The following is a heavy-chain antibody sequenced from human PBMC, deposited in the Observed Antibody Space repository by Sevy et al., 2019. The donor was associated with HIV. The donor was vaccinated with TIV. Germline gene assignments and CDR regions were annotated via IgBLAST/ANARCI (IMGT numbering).Heavy chain of an antibody. Sequence: GGSLRLSCTASGFTFGDYAMSWFRQAPGKGLEWVGFIRSKAYGGTTEYAASVKGRFTISRDDSKSIAYLQMNSLKTEDTAVDYLTRDWGPQPLLWFGESFDYWGQGTLVTVSS. V-gene: IGHV3-49*03. D-gene: IGHD3-10*01. J-gene: IGHJ4*02. CDR1: GFTFGDYA. CDR2: IRSKAYGGTT. CDR3: TRDWGPQPLLWFGESFDY.